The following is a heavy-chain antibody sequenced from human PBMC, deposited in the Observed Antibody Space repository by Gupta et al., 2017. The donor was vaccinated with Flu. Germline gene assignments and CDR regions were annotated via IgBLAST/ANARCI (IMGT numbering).Heavy chain of an antibody. D-gene: IGHD2-2*01. CDR3: AKTRGVVPAAMSAKAFDI. V-gene: IGHV3-30*18. Sequence: GKGLEWVAVISYDGSNKYYADSVKGRFTISRDNSKNTVYLQMNSLRAEDTAVYYCAKTRGVVPAAMSAKAFDIWVQGTMVTVSS. J-gene: IGHJ3*02. CDR2: ISYDGSNK.